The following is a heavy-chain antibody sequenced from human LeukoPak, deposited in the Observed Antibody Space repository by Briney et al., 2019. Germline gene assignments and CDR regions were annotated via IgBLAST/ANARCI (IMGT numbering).Heavy chain of an antibody. CDR1: GFTFTAYW. CDR3: ARVVWNFVAGWFDP. J-gene: IGHJ5*02. V-gene: IGHV3-74*01. D-gene: IGHD1-7*01. Sequence: PGGSLRLSCAASGFTFTAYWMHWVRQVPGKGLMWVSRINSDGSSTTYADSVKGRFTISRDNARNTLYLQVNSLRAEDTAVYYCARVVWNFVAGWFDPWGQGTLVTVSS. CDR2: INSDGSST.